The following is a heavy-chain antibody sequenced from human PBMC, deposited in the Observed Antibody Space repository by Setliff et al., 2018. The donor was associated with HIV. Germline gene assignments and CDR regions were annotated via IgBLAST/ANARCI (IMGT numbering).Heavy chain of an antibody. V-gene: IGHV3-23*01. Sequence: GGSLRLSCAASGFTFSNYAMSWVRQAPGKGLEWVSAIYGSSGSTNYADSAKGRFTISRDNAKNSLYLQMNSLRAEDTAVYYCAILDVDTTMVIYYGMDVWGQGTTVTVSS. CDR1: GFTFSNYA. CDR2: IYGSSGST. J-gene: IGHJ6*02. CDR3: AILDVDTTMVIYYGMDV. D-gene: IGHD5-18*01.